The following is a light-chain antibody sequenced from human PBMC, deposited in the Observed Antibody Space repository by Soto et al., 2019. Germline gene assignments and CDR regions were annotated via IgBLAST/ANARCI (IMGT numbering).Light chain of an antibody. J-gene: IGLJ1*01. Sequence: QSVLTQPPSVSGAPGQRGSISCTGSTTNIGAGYGVHWYQQRPGTAPKLLILGNTIRPSGVPHRFSASTSGTSASLAITGVQAEDAGDYYCQFYDSGLGARYVVATGTKLPVL. CDR2: GNT. V-gene: IGLV1-40*01. CDR3: QFYDSGLGARYV. CDR1: TTNIGAGYG.